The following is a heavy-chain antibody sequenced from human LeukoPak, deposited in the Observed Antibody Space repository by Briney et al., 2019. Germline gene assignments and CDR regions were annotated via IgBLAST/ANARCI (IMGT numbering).Heavy chain of an antibody. CDR2: ISGSGGST. V-gene: IGHV3-23*01. CDR3: AKDIPYYCSGGSCSQYYFDY. J-gene: IGHJ4*02. CDR1: GFTFSSYA. D-gene: IGHD2-15*01. Sequence: GGSLRLSCAASGFTFSSYAMSWVRQAPGKGLEWVSAISGSGGSTYYADSVKGRFTISRDNSKNPLYLQMNSLRAEDTAVYYCAKDIPYYCSGGSCSQYYFDYWGQGTLVTVSS.